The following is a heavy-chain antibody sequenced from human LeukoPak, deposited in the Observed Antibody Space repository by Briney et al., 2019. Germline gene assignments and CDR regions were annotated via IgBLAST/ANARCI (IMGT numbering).Heavy chain of an antibody. Sequence: SETLSLTCTVSGGSISSYYWSWIRHPPGEGLEWIGSIYYSGSTNYNPSLKSRVTISVDTSKNQCSLKLSSVTAADTAVYYCARAGYYYDSSGYYYKVSKAGDAFDIWGQGTMVTVSS. J-gene: IGHJ3*02. CDR1: GGSISSYY. CDR2: IYYSGST. D-gene: IGHD3-22*01. CDR3: ARAGYYYDSSGYYYKVSKAGDAFDI. V-gene: IGHV4-59*01.